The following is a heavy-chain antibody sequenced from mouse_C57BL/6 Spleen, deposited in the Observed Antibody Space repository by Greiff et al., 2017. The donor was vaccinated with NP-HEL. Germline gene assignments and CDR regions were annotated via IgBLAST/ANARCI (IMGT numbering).Heavy chain of an antibody. CDR1: GYTFTSYW. Sequence: VQLQQSGAELVKPGASVKLSCKASGYTFTSYWMHWVKQRPGQGLEWIGMINPNSGSTNYNEKFKSKATLTVDKSSSTAYMQLSSLTSEDSEVYYCAIFSIYYDFAYWGQGTTLTVSS. V-gene: IGHV1-64*01. CDR2: INPNSGST. J-gene: IGHJ2*01. CDR3: AIFSIYYDFAY. D-gene: IGHD2-4*01.